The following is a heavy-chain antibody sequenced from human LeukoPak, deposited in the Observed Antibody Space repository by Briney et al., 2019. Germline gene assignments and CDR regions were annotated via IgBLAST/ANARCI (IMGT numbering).Heavy chain of an antibody. V-gene: IGHV3-48*04. Sequence: GGSLRLSCAASGFPFSSYSMNWVRQAPGKGLEWVSYISSSSSTIYYADSVKGRFTISRDNAKNSLYLQMNSLRAEDTAVYYCARDGDIVVVWWLDPWGQGTLVTVSS. J-gene: IGHJ5*02. D-gene: IGHD2-2*01. CDR2: ISSSSSTI. CDR3: ARDGDIVVVWWLDP. CDR1: GFPFSSYS.